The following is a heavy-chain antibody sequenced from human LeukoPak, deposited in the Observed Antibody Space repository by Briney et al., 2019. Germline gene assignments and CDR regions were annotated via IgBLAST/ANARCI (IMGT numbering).Heavy chain of an antibody. Sequence: SETLSLTCAVYGGSFSGYYWSWIRQPPGKGLEWIGEINHSGSTNYNPSLKSRVTISVDTSKNQFSLKLSSVTAADTAVYYCARGGDILTGYYNPFDYWGQGTLVTVSS. CDR1: GGSFSGYY. CDR2: INHSGST. V-gene: IGHV4-34*01. D-gene: IGHD3-9*01. J-gene: IGHJ4*02. CDR3: ARGGDILTGYYNPFDY.